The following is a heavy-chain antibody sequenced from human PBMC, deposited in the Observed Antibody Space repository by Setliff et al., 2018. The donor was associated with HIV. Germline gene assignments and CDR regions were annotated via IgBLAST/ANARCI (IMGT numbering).Heavy chain of an antibody. CDR3: VRDRDWAFDY. CDR2: NGIINGAK. Sequence: GGSLRLSCAASGFTFSSYSMNWVRQAPGKGLEWISYNGIINGAKHYADSMEGRFTISRDDAKNSLYLQMDSLRAVDTAVYYCVRDRDWAFDYWGQGILVTVSS. V-gene: IGHV3-48*01. CDR1: GFTFSSYS. D-gene: IGHD3-9*01. J-gene: IGHJ4*02.